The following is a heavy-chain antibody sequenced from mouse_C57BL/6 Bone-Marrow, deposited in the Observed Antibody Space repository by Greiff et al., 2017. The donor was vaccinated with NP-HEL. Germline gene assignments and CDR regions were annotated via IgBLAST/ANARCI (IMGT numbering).Heavy chain of an antibody. D-gene: IGHD1-1*01. J-gene: IGHJ2*01. CDR1: GYTFTDYN. CDR3: ARGVLRSPDY. CDR2: INPNNGGT. V-gene: IGHV1-22*01. Sequence: VQLQQSGPELVKPGASVKMSCKASGYTFTDYNMHWVKQSHGKSLEWIGYINPNNGGTSYNQKFKGKATLTVNKSSSTAYMELRSLTSEDSAVYCCARGVLRSPDYWGQGTTLTVSS.